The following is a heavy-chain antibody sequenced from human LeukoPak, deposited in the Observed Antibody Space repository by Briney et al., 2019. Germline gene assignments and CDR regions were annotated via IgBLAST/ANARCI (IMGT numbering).Heavy chain of an antibody. V-gene: IGHV4-4*07. CDR1: GGSISSYY. Sequence: SETLSLTCTVSGGSISSYYWSWIRQPAGKGLEWIGRIYTSGSTNYNPSLKSRVTMSVDTSKNQFSLKLSSVTAADTAVYYCARDRSIAAAGTFDYWGQGTLVTVSS. J-gene: IGHJ4*02. CDR2: IYTSGST. CDR3: ARDRSIAAAGTFDY. D-gene: IGHD6-13*01.